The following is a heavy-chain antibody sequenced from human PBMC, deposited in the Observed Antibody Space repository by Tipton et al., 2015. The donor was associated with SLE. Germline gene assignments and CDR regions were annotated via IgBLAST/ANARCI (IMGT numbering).Heavy chain of an antibody. CDR3: ARLQFIFGGMDV. CDR1: GGSISSSSYY. Sequence: TLSLTCTVSGGSISSSSYYWGWIRQPPGKGLEWIGSIYYSGGTNYNPSLKSRVTISADTSNKQFSLMLSSVTAADTAVYFCARLQFIFGGMDVWGKGTTVTVSS. D-gene: IGHD3-3*01. CDR2: IYYSGGT. V-gene: IGHV4-39*01. J-gene: IGHJ6*04.